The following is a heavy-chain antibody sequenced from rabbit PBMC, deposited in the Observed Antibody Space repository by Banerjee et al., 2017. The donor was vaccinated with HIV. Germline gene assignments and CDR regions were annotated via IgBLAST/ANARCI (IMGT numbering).Heavy chain of an antibody. Sequence: QEQLVESGGDLVQPEGSLTLSCKASGFDFSSYTMCWVRQAPGKRLEWIACIGAGSTYYATWAKGRFTISKTSSTTVTLQMTSLTAADTATYFCARSYGGSSNWDLWGQGTLVTVS. V-gene: IGHV1S45*01. CDR1: GFDFSSYT. J-gene: IGHJ4*01. D-gene: IGHD8-1*01. CDR2: IGAGST. CDR3: ARSYGGSSNWDL.